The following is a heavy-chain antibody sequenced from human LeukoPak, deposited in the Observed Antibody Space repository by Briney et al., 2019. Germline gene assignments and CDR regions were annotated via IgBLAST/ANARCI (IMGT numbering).Heavy chain of an antibody. CDR2: IKQDGSQT. Sequence: GGSLRLSCAASGFTFSNHYMHWVRQAPGKGLEWVASIKQDGSQTYYVDSVKGRFTISRDNARNSLYLQMNSLRVEDTAVYYCARGYTSSPNWFDPWGQGTLVTVSS. CDR3: ARGYTSSPNWFDP. J-gene: IGHJ5*02. V-gene: IGHV3-7*04. CDR1: GFTFSNHY. D-gene: IGHD6-13*01.